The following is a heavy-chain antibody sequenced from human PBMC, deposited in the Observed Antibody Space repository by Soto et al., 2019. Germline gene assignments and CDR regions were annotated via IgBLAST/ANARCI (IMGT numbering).Heavy chain of an antibody. CDR3: ARDSIPMVRGVIFMLPAVNWFDP. D-gene: IGHD3-10*01. Sequence: GGSLRLSCAASGFTFSSYSMNWVRQAPGKGLEWVSYISSSSSTIYYADSVKGRFTISRDNAKNSLYLQMNSLRAEDTAVYYCARDSIPMVRGVIFMLPAVNWFDPWGQGTLVTVSS. J-gene: IGHJ5*02. CDR1: GFTFSSYS. CDR2: ISSSSSTI. V-gene: IGHV3-48*01.